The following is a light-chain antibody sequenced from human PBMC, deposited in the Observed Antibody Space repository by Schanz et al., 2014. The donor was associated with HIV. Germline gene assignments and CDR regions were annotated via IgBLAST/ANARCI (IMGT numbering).Light chain of an antibody. Sequence: QSALTQPASVSGSPGQSITISCTGTSGDVGRYEYPSWYQQHPGKAPKLMIYEVSKRPSGVSNRFSGSKSGNTASLTFSGLQAEDEADYYCCSYAGSNNFGVFGGGTQLTVL. J-gene: IGLJ3*02. CDR3: CSYAGSNNFGV. V-gene: IGLV2-23*02. CDR2: EVS. CDR1: SGDVGRYEY.